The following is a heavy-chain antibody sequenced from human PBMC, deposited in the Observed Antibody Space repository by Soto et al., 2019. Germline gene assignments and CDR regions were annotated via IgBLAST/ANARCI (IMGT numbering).Heavy chain of an antibody. CDR2: ISAYSGGT. CDR1: GYTFSSYG. Sequence: ASVKVSCKASGYTFSSYGVTWVRRAPGQGLEWMGWISAYSGGTKSAQKYQDRVTMTTDTATNTAYMELRSLRSDDTAVYYCARERYYDVLTGPDSWGQGTLVTVSS. V-gene: IGHV1-18*01. D-gene: IGHD3-9*01. J-gene: IGHJ5*01. CDR3: ARERYYDVLTGPDS.